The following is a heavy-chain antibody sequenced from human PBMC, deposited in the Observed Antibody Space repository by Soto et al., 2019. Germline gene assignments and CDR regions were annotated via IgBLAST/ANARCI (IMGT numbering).Heavy chain of an antibody. CDR2: IKTKSEGEAT. CDR3: TTGSVEGV. J-gene: IGHJ6*02. D-gene: IGHD2-15*01. CDR1: DFTISNAG. V-gene: IGHV3-15*07. Sequence: PGGSLRLSCAASDFTISNAGMNWVRQAPGKGLEWVGRIKTKSEGEATDYAAPLKGRFTISRDDSKNTLFLQMNSLKTEDTAVYYCTTGSVEGVWGQGATVTVSS.